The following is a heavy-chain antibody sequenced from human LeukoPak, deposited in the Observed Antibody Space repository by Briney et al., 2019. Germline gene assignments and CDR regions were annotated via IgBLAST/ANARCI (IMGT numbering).Heavy chain of an antibody. J-gene: IGHJ4*02. CDR2: IYPDDSNT. CDR3: ASRLGVEWLEEL. D-gene: IGHD3-3*01. Sequence: GESLKISCQGSGYNFPIYWIGWVRQMPEQGLEWMGIIYPDDSNTIYGPSFQGQVTISADKSISTAYLQWSSLKASDTAMYYCASRLGVEWLEELWGQGTLVTVSS. CDR1: GYNFPIYW. V-gene: IGHV5-51*01.